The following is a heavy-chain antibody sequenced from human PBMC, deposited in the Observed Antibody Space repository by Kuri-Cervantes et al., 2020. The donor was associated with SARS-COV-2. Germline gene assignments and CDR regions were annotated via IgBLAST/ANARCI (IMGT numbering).Heavy chain of an antibody. D-gene: IGHD3-9*01. V-gene: IGHV3-73*01. CDR3: AKDVVRHDILTGHDY. Sequence: GESLKISCEVSGFLFSASAIHWVRQGSGKGLEWVGRVRGKANNYATAYAASVKGRFTISRDDSKNMAYLQMNSLKTEDTAVYYCAKDVVRHDILTGHDYWGQGTLVTVSS. CDR2: VRGKANNYAT. CDR1: GFLFSASA. J-gene: IGHJ4*02.